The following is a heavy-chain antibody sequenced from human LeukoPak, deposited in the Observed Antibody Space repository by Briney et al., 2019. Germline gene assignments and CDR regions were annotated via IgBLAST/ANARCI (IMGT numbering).Heavy chain of an antibody. CDR2: IYHSGST. CDR1: GYSISSGYY. J-gene: IGHJ4*02. Sequence: SETLSLTCAVSGYSISSGYYWGWIRQPPGKGLEWIGSIYHSGSTFYNPSLKSRVTISADTSKNQFSLKLSSVTAADTAVYYCARGDYVWGSYRYFDYWGQGTLVTVSS. CDR3: ARGDYVWGSYRYFDY. D-gene: IGHD3-16*02. V-gene: IGHV4-38-2*01.